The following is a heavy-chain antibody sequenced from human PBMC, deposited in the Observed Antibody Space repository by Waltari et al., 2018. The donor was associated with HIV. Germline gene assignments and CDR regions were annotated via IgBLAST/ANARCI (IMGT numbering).Heavy chain of an antibody. Sequence: QVQLQQWGGGLLKPSETLSLTCAVYGGSFSGHHWSWIRQAPGKGLEWIGEIFDSAIFNYNPALKSRVTMSVDMSKRQFSLRMKSVSAADTAVYYCARADGGYYVNDWFDSWGQGTQVTVSS. V-gene: IGHV4-34*12. J-gene: IGHJ5*01. D-gene: IGHD3-3*01. CDR2: IFDSAIF. CDR1: GGSFSGHH. CDR3: ARADGGYYVNDWFDS.